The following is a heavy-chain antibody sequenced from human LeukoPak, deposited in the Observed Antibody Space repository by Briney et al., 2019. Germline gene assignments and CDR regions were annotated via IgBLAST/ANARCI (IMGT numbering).Heavy chain of an antibody. CDR1: GGSISSYY. CDR2: IYYSGST. V-gene: IGHV4-59*07. Sequence: SDTLSLTCTVSGGSISSYYWSWIRQPPGKGLQWIGYIYYSGSTNYNPSLKSRVTISVDTSKNQFSLKLSSVTAADTAVYYCARIDSSGYPPHFDYWGQGTLVTVSS. J-gene: IGHJ4*02. CDR3: ARIDSSGYPPHFDY. D-gene: IGHD3-22*01.